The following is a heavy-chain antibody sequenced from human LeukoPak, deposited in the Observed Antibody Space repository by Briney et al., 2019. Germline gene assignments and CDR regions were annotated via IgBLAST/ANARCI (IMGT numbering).Heavy chain of an antibody. J-gene: IGHJ6*02. CDR2: VSGTGGTT. D-gene: IGHD2-2*01. CDR1: GFIFKDYA. Sequence: GGSLRLSCAASGFIFKDYAMNWVRQAPGKGLELVSSVSGTGGTTYYADSVKGRFTISRDNSMDTLYLQMNSLRAEDTAVYSCAKGGDIVVVPDYLGMDVWGQGTTVTVSS. V-gene: IGHV3-23*01. CDR3: AKGGDIVVVPDYLGMDV.